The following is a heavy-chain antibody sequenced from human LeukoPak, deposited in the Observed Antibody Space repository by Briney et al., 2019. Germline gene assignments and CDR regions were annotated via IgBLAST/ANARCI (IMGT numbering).Heavy chain of an antibody. CDR2: IRGDGRAT. D-gene: IGHD3-10*01. V-gene: IGHV3-74*01. J-gene: IGHJ4*02. CDR3: ARDPRITMVRGVITPPTFVFDY. CDR1: GFIFTDYW. Sequence: GGSLRLSCAASGFIFTDYWMHWVRQAPGKELVWVARIRGDGRATTYADSVKGRFTISRDNAMSTVFLQMNSLRAEDTAVYYCARDPRITMVRGVITPPTFVFDYWGQETLVTVP.